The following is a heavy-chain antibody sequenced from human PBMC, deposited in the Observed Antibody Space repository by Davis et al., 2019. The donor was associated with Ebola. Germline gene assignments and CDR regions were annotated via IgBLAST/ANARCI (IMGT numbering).Heavy chain of an antibody. V-gene: IGHV3-48*02. CDR2: ISNDGGAI. CDR1: GFTFSDSA. J-gene: IGHJ3*02. CDR3: ARDQDESSGYYEGTYAFDI. Sequence: GESLKISCAASGFTFSDSAVSWVRQAPGNGLEWVSTISNDGGAIYYADSVKGRFSISRDNAKNSLYLQMISLRDEDTAVYYCARDQDESSGYYEGTYAFDIWGQGAMVTVSS. D-gene: IGHD3-22*01.